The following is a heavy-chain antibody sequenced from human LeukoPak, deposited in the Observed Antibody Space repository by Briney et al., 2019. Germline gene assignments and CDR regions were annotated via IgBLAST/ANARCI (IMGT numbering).Heavy chain of an antibody. CDR2: INHSGST. CDR3: ATVIATKVAATRPFDY. D-gene: IGHD2-15*01. Sequence: SETLSLTCAVYGGSFSGYYWSWLRQPPGKGLEWIGEINHSGSTNYNPSLKSRVTISVDTSKNQFSLKLSSVTAADTAVYYCATVIATKVAATRPFDYWGQGTLVTVSS. CDR1: GGSFSGYY. J-gene: IGHJ4*02. V-gene: IGHV4-34*01.